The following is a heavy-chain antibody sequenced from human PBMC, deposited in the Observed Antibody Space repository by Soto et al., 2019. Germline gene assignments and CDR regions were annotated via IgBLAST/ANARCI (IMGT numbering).Heavy chain of an antibody. D-gene: IGHD3-22*01. V-gene: IGHV3-15*07. Sequence: GGSLRLSCAASGFTFSNAWMNWVRQAPGKGLEWVGRIKSKTDGGTTDYAAPVKGRFTISRDDSKNTRYLQMNSLKTEDTAVYYCTTGSNDSSGYYLYYFDYWGQGTLVTVSS. CDR2: IKSKTDGGTT. J-gene: IGHJ4*02. CDR3: TTGSNDSSGYYLYYFDY. CDR1: GFTFSNAW.